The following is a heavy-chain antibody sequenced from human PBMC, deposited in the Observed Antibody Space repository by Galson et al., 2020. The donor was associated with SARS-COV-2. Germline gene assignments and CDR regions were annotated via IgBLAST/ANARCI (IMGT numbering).Heavy chain of an antibody. J-gene: IGHJ5*02. CDR1: GFTVSSNY. V-gene: IGHV3-53*04. Sequence: QLGESLKISCAASGFTVSSNYMSWVRQAPGKGLEWVSVIYSGGSTYYADSVKGRFTISRHNSKNTLYLQMNSLRAEDTAVYYCARVWVTRGIPRGTSWNDDGWFDPWGQGTLVTVSS. D-gene: IGHD1-1*01. CDR2: IYSGGST. CDR3: ARVWVTRGIPRGTSWNDDGWFDP.